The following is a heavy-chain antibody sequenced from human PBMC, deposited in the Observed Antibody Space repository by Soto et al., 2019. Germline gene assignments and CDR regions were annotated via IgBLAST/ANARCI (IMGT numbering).Heavy chain of an antibody. CDR1: GGSISSYY. J-gene: IGHJ4*02. V-gene: IGHV4-59*12. CDR3: ARLHCSGDDCFSQIDY. CDR2: IYYSGST. Sequence: SETLSLTCTVSGGSISSYYWSWIRQPPGKGLEWIGYIYYSGSTNYNPSLKGRFTVSRDNAKNSLFLQMNTLRDEDTATYYCARLHCSGDDCFSQIDYWGQGALVTVSS. D-gene: IGHD2-21*02.